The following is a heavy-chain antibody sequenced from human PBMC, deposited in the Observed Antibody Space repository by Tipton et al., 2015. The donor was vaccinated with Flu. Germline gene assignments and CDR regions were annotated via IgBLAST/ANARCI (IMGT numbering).Heavy chain of an antibody. J-gene: IGHJ4*02. CDR2: IYNSGNT. V-gene: IGHV4-59*06. CDR3: AKAPLGSKFATFDF. CDR1: GGSINSYY. D-gene: IGHD1-26*01. Sequence: TLSLTCTVSGGSINSYYWSWIRQPPGKGLEWIGYIYNSGNTYYNPSLRSRVSISADTSQNQSSLKVTSVTAADTAVYYCAKAPLGSKFATFDFWGQGALVTVSA.